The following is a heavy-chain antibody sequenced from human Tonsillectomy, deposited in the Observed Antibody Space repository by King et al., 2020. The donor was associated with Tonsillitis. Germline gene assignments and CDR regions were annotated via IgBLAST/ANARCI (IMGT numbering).Heavy chain of an antibody. D-gene: IGHD2-2*01. CDR1: GFPFSSYS. V-gene: IGHV3-21*06. J-gene: IGHJ4*02. Sequence: VQLVESGGGLVKPGGSLRLSCAASGFPFSSYSMNWVRQAPGKGLEWVSSISSSSSYIYYADSVKGRFTISRDNGKNSLYLQMNSLRAEDTAVYYCATSPAAAMGNDYWGQGTLVTVSS. CDR2: ISSSSSYI. CDR3: ATSPAAAMGNDY.